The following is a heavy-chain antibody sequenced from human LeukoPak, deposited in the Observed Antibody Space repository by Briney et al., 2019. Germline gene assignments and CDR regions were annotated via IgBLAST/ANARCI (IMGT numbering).Heavy chain of an antibody. CDR3: ASAPAGTQYQLLPNFDY. Sequence: PGGSLRLSCAASGFTFSSYAMSWVRQAPGKGLEWVSAISGSGGSTYYADSVKGRFTISRDNSKNTLYLQMNSLRAEDTAVYYCASAPAGTQYQLLPNFDYWGQGTLVTVSS. CDR2: ISGSGGST. V-gene: IGHV3-23*01. J-gene: IGHJ4*02. CDR1: GFTFSSYA. D-gene: IGHD2-2*01.